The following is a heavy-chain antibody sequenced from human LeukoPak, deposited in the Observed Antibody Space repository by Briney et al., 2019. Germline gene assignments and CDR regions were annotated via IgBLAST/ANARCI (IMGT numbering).Heavy chain of an antibody. D-gene: IGHD3-22*01. CDR1: GFTFSSYG. Sequence: GGSLRLSCAASGFTFSSYGMHWVRQAPGKGLEWVAVIWYDGSNKYYADSVKGRFTISRDNSKNTLYLQMNSLRAEDTAVYYCARARDDYDSSGFSALDYWGRGTPVTVSS. V-gene: IGHV3-33*01. CDR3: ARARDDYDSSGFSALDY. CDR2: IWYDGSNK. J-gene: IGHJ4*02.